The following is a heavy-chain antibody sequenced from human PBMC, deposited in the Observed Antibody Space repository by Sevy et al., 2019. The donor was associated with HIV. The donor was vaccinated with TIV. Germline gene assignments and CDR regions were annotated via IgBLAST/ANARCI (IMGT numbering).Heavy chain of an antibody. V-gene: IGHV3-23*01. CDR3: AKVVVVTADMAGGGEMDV. D-gene: IGHD2-2*01. Sequence: GGSLRLSCAASGFTFSSYAMSWVRQAPGKGLEWVSAISGSGGSTYYADSVKGRFTISRDNSKNKLYLQMNSLRAEDTAVYYCAKVVVVTADMAGGGEMDVWGKGTTVTVSS. CDR1: GFTFSSYA. CDR2: ISGSGGST. J-gene: IGHJ6*04.